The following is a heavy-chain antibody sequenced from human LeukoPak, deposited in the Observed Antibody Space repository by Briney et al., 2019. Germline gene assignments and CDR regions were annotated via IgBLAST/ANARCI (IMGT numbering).Heavy chain of an antibody. D-gene: IGHD6-6*01. Sequence: GASVKVSCKASGYTFSSYGINWVRQAPGQGLEWMGWIIPIFGTANYAQKFQGRVTITADESTSTAYMELSSLRSEDTAVYYCARRGTRRIAARPGSYYYYMDVWGKGTTVTVSS. J-gene: IGHJ6*03. CDR3: ARRGTRRIAARPGSYYYYMDV. V-gene: IGHV1-69*13. CDR2: IIPIFGTA. CDR1: GYTFSSYG.